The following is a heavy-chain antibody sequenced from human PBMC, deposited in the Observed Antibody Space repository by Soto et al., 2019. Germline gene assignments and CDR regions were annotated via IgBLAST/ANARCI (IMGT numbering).Heavy chain of an antibody. CDR1: GGSFSGYY. CDR3: ARDRYYYGMDV. CDR2: INHSGST. V-gene: IGHV4-34*01. Sequence: QVQLQQWGAGLLKPSETLSLTCAVYGGSFSGYYWSWIRQPPGEGLEWIGEINHSGSTNYNPSLKSRVTISVDTSKNQFSLKLSSVTAADTAVYYCARDRYYYGMDVWGQGTTVTVSS. J-gene: IGHJ6*02.